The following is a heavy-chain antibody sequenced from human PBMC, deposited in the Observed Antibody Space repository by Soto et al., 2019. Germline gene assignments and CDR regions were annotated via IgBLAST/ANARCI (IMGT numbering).Heavy chain of an antibody. CDR1: GGSISSSSYY. D-gene: IGHD2-2*01. Sequence: SETLSLTCTVSGGSISSSSYYWGWIRQPPGKGLEWIGSIYYSGSTYYNPSLKSRVTISVDTSKNQFSLKLSFVTAADTAVYYCARGGADCSSTSCYREGYYYYGMDVWGQGTTVTVSS. CDR2: IYYSGST. V-gene: IGHV4-39*01. J-gene: IGHJ6*02. CDR3: ARGGADCSSTSCYREGYYYYGMDV.